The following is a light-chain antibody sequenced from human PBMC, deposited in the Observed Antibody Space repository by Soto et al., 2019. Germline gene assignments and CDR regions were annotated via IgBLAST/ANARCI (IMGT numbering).Light chain of an antibody. CDR2: AAS. CDR1: QGISSY. V-gene: IGKV1-9*01. Sequence: DIQLTQSPSFLSASVGDRVTITCRASQGISSYLAWYQQKPGKAPKXLIYAASSLQSGVPSRFSGSGSGTDLTITISSLQPEDFETYYCQQGHSNPITLGQGTRLEIK. J-gene: IGKJ5*01. CDR3: QQGHSNPIT.